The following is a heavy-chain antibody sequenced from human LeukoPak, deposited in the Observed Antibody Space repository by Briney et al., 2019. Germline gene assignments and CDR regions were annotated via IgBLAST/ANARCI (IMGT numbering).Heavy chain of an antibody. CDR1: GFTFSSYS. Sequence: GGSLRLSCAASGFTFSSYSMNWVRQAPGKGLEWVSAISGSGGSTYYADSVKGRFTISRDNSKNTLYLQMNSLRAEDTAVYYCARRSRRGSIAAATTPDWYFDLWGRGTLVTVSS. D-gene: IGHD6-13*01. CDR3: ARRSRRGSIAAATTPDWYFDL. J-gene: IGHJ2*01. CDR2: ISGSGGST. V-gene: IGHV3-23*01.